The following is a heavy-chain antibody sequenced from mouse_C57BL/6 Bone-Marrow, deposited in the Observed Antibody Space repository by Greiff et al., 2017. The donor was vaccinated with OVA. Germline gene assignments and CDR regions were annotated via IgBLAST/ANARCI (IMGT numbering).Heavy chain of an antibody. D-gene: IGHD1-1*01. V-gene: IGHV1-64*01. Sequence: QVQLQQPGAELVKPGASVKLSCKASGYTFTSYWMHWVKQRPGQGLEWIGMIHPNSGSTNYNEKFKSKATLTVDKSSSTAYMQLSSLTSVDSAVYYCARGGNYGSSYWFAYWGQGTLVTVSA. CDR1: GYTFTSYW. J-gene: IGHJ3*01. CDR2: IHPNSGST. CDR3: ARGGNYGSSYWFAY.